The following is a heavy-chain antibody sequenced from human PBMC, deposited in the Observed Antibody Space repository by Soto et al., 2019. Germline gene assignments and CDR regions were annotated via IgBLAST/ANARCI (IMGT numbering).Heavy chain of an antibody. D-gene: IGHD6-13*01. CDR3: ARDGGSSWYRGSRGRFDP. Sequence: GGSLRLSCAASGFTFSSHWMSWVRQAPGKGLEWVANIKQDGSEKYYVDSVKGRFTISRDNAKNSLYLQMNSLRAEDTAVYYCARDGGSSWYRGSRGRFDPWGQGTLVTVSS. CDR1: GFTFSSHW. J-gene: IGHJ5*02. CDR2: IKQDGSEK. V-gene: IGHV3-7*01.